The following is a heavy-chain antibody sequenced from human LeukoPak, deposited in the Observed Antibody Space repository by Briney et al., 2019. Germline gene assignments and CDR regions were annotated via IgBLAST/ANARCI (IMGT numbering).Heavy chain of an antibody. Sequence: GGSLRLSCAASGFTFSSYAMSWVRQAPGKGLELVSAISGSGGSTYYADSVKGRVTISRDNSKNTLYLQMNSLRAEDTAVYYCAKLMEDYYDSSGYYYGAAGAFDIWGQGTMVTVSS. V-gene: IGHV3-23*01. D-gene: IGHD3-22*01. CDR3: AKLMEDYYDSSGYYYGAAGAFDI. CDR1: GFTFSSYA. CDR2: ISGSGGST. J-gene: IGHJ3*02.